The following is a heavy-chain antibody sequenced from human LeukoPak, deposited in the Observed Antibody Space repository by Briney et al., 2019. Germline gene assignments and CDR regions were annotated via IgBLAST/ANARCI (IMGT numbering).Heavy chain of an antibody. Sequence: GGSLRLSCAASGFTFSSYAMHWVRQTPGKGLEWVTVISSDGSNKYYEDSVQGRFTISRDNSKNTLYLQMNSLRAEDTAMFCCARGPSSGYYYAFDYWGQGTLVTVSS. D-gene: IGHD3-22*01. CDR2: ISSDGSNK. V-gene: IGHV3-30-3*01. J-gene: IGHJ4*02. CDR3: ARGPSSGYYYAFDY. CDR1: GFTFSSYA.